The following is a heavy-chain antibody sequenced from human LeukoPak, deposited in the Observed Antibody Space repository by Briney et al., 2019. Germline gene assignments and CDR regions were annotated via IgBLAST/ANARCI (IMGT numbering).Heavy chain of an antibody. CDR3: AREGGDSGSYFGVDY. D-gene: IGHD1-26*01. V-gene: IGHV3-11*04. CDR2: ISSSGSTI. Sequence: GGSLRLSCEGSGFTFSDAWMNWVRQAPGKGLEWVSYISSSGSTIYYADSVKGRFTISRDNAKNSLYLQMNSLRAEDTAVYYCAREGGDSGSYFGVDYWGQGTLVTVSS. J-gene: IGHJ4*02. CDR1: GFTFSDAW.